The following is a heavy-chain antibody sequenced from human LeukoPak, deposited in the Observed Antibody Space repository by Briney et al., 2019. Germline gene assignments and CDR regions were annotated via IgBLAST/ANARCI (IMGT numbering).Heavy chain of an antibody. CDR1: GGSISSGGYY. CDR3: ARGRRGVRQLLNQNYFDY. D-gene: IGHD5-18*01. J-gene: IGHJ4*02. V-gene: IGHV4-31*03. Sequence: SETLSLTCTVSGGSISSGGYYWSWIRPHPGKGLEWIGYIYYSGSTYYNPSLKSRVTISVDTSKNQFSLKLSSVTAADTAVYYCARGRRGVRQLLNQNYFDYWGQGTLVTVSS. CDR2: IYYSGST.